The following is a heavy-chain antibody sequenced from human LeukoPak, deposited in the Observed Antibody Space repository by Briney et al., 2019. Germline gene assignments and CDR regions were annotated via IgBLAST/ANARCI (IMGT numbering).Heavy chain of an antibody. J-gene: IGHJ3*02. CDR1: GFTFSRNS. D-gene: IGHD3-10*01. Sequence: GGSLRLSRAASGFTFSRNSMNWVRQAPGKGLEWVSSISGGSNYIYHADSVKGRFTISRDNAKKSLYLQMSSLRAEDTAVYYCAREIVNTMDAYPDAFDIWGQGTMVTVSS. V-gene: IGHV3-21*01. CDR2: ISGGSNYI. CDR3: AREIVNTMDAYPDAFDI.